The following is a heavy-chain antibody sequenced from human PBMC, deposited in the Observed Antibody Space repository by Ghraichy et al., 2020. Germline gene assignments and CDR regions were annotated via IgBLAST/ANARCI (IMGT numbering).Heavy chain of an antibody. Sequence: SETLSLTCTVSGGSISSSSYYWGWIRQPPGKGLEWIGSIYYSGSTYYNPSLKSRVTISVDTSKNQFSLKLSSVTAADTAVYYCARGELLVGFDYWGQGTLVTVSS. CDR3: ARGELLVGFDY. V-gene: IGHV4-39*07. CDR1: GGSISSSSYY. J-gene: IGHJ4*02. D-gene: IGHD1-26*01. CDR2: IYYSGST.